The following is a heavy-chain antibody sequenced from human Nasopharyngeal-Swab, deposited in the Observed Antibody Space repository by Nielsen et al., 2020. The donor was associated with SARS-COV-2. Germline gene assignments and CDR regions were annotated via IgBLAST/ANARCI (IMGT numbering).Heavy chain of an antibody. D-gene: IGHD6-13*01. CDR3: AREAVESNSWYYGMDV. CDR2: IGTAGDT. CDR1: GFTFSSYD. J-gene: IGHJ6*02. Sequence: GGSLRLSCAASGFTFSSYDMHWVRQATGKGLEWVSAIGTAGDTYYPGSVKGRFTISRENAKNSLYLQMNSLRAGDTAVYYCAREAVESNSWYYGMDVWGQGTTVTVSS. V-gene: IGHV3-13*01.